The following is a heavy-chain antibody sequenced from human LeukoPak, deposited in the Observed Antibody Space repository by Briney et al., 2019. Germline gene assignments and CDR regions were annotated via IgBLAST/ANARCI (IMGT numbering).Heavy chain of an antibody. CDR1: GYTLTDYY. D-gene: IGHD1-26*01. V-gene: IGHV1-2*02. CDR3: ARDMDSGPDFFDY. CDR2: INPHRGGR. J-gene: IGHJ4*02. Sequence: ASVKVSCKASGYTLTDYYMHWVRQAPGQGLEWMGWINPHRGGRDHAQKFQGRVTMTRNTSISTAYMELSRLRSDDTAVYYCARDMDSGPDFFDYWGLGTLVTVSS.